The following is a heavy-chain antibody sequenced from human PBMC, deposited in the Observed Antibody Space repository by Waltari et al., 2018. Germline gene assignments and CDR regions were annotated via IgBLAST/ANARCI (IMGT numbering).Heavy chain of an antibody. CDR2: IYHSGST. V-gene: IGHV4-38-2*01. D-gene: IGHD2-21*01. J-gene: IGHJ6*02. Sequence: QVQLQESGPGLVKPSETLSLTCAVSGYSISSGYYWGWIRQPPGKGLEWIGSIYHSGSTYYNPSLKSRVTISVDTSKNQFSLKLSSVTAADTAVYYCARNRGEGLYYYYGMDVWGQGTTVTVSS. CDR3: ARNRGEGLYYYYGMDV. CDR1: GYSISSGYY.